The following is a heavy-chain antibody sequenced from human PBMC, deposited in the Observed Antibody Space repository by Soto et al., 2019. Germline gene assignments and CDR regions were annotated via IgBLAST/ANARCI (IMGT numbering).Heavy chain of an antibody. CDR2: INAGNGNT. CDR1: GYTFTSYA. J-gene: IGHJ4*02. D-gene: IGHD6-19*01. CDR3: ARDKAYSSGWGIFDN. Sequence: QVQLVQSGAEVKKPGASVKVSCKASGYTFTSYAMHWVRQAPGQRLEWMGWINAGNGNTKYSQKFQGRVTITRDTSASTAYMELSSLRSEDTAVYYCARDKAYSSGWGIFDNWGQGTLGTVSS. V-gene: IGHV1-3*01.